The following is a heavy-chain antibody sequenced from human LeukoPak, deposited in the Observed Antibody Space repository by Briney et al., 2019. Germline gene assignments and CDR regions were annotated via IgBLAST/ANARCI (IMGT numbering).Heavy chain of an antibody. V-gene: IGHV3-9*03. CDR3: AKGDSSAYYGAPDY. Sequence: GRSLRLSCAASGFTFYDYGMQWIRQVPGKGLEWVSGINWNSGSIGYADSVKGRFTISRDNAKNSLYLQMNSLRAEDMALYYCAKGDSSAYYGAPDYWGQGTLVTVSS. CDR2: INWNSGSI. CDR1: GFTFYDYG. J-gene: IGHJ4*02. D-gene: IGHD3-22*01.